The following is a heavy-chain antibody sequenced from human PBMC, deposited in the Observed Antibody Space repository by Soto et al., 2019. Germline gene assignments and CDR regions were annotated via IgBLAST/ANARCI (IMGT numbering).Heavy chain of an antibody. Sequence: ASVKVSCKASGYTFTGYYMHWVRQAPGQGLEWMGWINPNSGGTNYAQKFQGWVTMTRDTSISTAYMELSRLRSDDTAVYYCAREYNGASPTTVTTLHYYYGMDVWGQGTTVTVSS. CDR2: INPNSGGT. D-gene: IGHD4-17*01. CDR3: AREYNGASPTTVTTLHYYYGMDV. V-gene: IGHV1-2*04. J-gene: IGHJ6*02. CDR1: GYTFTGYY.